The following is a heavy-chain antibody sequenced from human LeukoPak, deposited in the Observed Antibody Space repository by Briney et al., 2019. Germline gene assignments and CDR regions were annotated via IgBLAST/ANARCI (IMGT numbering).Heavy chain of an antibody. Sequence: ASVKVSCKTSGYTFIDDYMHWVRQAPGQGLEWMGWINPSSGRTSTAQKFQGRVTMTRDTSITTFYMEVSWLTSDDTAIYYCARADRLDGSPYLIGPWGQGTLVSVSS. CDR1: GYTFIDDY. CDR3: ARADRLDGSPYLIGP. CDR2: INPSSGRT. J-gene: IGHJ5*02. D-gene: IGHD1-26*01. V-gene: IGHV1-2*02.